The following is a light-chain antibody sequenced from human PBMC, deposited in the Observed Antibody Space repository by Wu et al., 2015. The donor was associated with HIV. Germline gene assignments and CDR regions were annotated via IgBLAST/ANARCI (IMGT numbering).Light chain of an antibody. V-gene: IGKV1-9*01. J-gene: IGKJ1*01. CDR1: QDISSS. CDR3: QQLNTYPPGT. Sequence: DIQLTQSPSFLSASVGDRVTITCRASQDISSSLAWYQQKPGTAPKLLMYSASSLRSGVPSRFSGSGSGTKFTLTISNLQPEDCATYYCQQLNTYPPGTFGQGTKVEVK. CDR2: SAS.